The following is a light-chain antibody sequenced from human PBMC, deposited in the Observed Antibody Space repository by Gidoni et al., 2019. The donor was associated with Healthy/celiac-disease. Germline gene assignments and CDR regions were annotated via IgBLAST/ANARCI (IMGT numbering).Light chain of an antibody. CDR1: HSISSY. J-gene: IGKJ1*01. Sequence: DIQMTQSTSSLSASVGDRVTITCRASHSISSYLNWYQQKPGKAPKLLIYAASSLQSGVPSRFSGSGSGTDFTLTIRRLQAEDFATYYRQQSYSTRWTFGQGTKVEIK. CDR3: QQSYSTRWT. CDR2: AAS. V-gene: IGKV1-39*01.